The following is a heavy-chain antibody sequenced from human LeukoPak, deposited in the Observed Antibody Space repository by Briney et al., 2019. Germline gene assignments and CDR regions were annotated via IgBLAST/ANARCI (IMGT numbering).Heavy chain of an antibody. D-gene: IGHD2-21*02. CDR1: GFTFSSYG. CDR2: IRFDGSNK. V-gene: IGHV3-30*02. J-gene: IGHJ4*02. Sequence: QAGGSELSCAASGFTFSSYGMHWVRQAPGKGLEWVAFIRFDGSNKYYADSVKGRFTISRDNSKNTLYLQVNSLRAEDTAVYNCARDHRAYCGGDCVDFDYWGQGTLVTVSS. CDR3: ARDHRAYCGGDCVDFDY.